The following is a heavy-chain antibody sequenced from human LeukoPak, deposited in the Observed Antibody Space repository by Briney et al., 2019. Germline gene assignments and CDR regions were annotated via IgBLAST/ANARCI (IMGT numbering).Heavy chain of an antibody. V-gene: IGHV3-11*06. J-gene: IGHJ4*02. CDR1: GFTFSAYY. Sequence: GGSLRLSCAASGFTFSAYYMNWIRQAPGKGLEWVSYISTTSSYTNYADSVKGRFTISRDDAKNSLYLQMNSLRADDTAVYYCARDRSGGYFGYWGQGTLVTVSS. D-gene: IGHD3-10*01. CDR3: ARDRSGGYFGY. CDR2: ISTTSSYT.